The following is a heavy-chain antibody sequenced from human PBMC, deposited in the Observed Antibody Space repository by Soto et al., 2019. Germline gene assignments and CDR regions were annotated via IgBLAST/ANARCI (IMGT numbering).Heavy chain of an antibody. D-gene: IGHD3-9*01. J-gene: IGHJ5*02. Sequence: GGSLRLSCAASGLTFSSYSMNWVRQAPGKGLEWVSYISSSSSTIYYADSVKGRFTISRDNAKNSLYLQMNSLRDEDTAVYYCARVHFAWSNWFDPWGHGTLFTVSS. V-gene: IGHV3-48*02. CDR2: ISSSSSTI. CDR1: GLTFSSYS. CDR3: ARVHFAWSNWFDP.